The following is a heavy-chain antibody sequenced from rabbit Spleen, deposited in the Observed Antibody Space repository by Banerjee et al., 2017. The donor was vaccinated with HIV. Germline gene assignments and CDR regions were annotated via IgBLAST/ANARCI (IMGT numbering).Heavy chain of an antibody. Sequence: QEQLEESGGDLVKPEGSLTLTCTASGLTLSSSYWMCWVRQAPGKGLEWIACIYAGSSGSTWYASWAKGRFTISKTSSTTVTLQMTSLTAADTATYFCARDMAGVAGRAVFDLWGPGTLVTVS. D-gene: IGHD4-1*01. V-gene: IGHV1S45*01. J-gene: IGHJ4*01. CDR3: ARDMAGVAGRAVFDL. CDR2: IYAGSSGST. CDR1: GLTLSSSYW.